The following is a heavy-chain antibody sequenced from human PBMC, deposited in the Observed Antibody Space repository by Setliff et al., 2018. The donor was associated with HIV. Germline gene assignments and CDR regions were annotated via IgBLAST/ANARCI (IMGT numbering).Heavy chain of an antibody. D-gene: IGHD6-6*01. CDR1: GYMILGYK. CDR3: ARPRVFDSFDV. CDR2: ISPNNGAA. J-gene: IGHJ3*01. Sequence: GASVKVSCKAIGYMILGYKMNWVRQAPGQGLEWIGRISPNNGAAEYAPKFQGRVSMTLDTSIRTAYLEIPRLTSDDAAVYFCARPRVFDSFDVWGQGTKVTVSS. V-gene: IGHV1-2*06.